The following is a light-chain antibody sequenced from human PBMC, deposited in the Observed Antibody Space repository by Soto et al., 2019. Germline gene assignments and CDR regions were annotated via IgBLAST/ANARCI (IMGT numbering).Light chain of an antibody. CDR3: QQSSITPRS. Sequence: DIRLTQSPPSLSASVGDRVAISCQSSQSISTYLMWYQQKPGKAPNLLIYGASGLQNGVPSRFTGSGSGSEFTLTISGLQPEDSGTYYCQQSSITPRSFGQGPVVDIK. V-gene: IGKV1-39*01. CDR2: GAS. J-gene: IGKJ1*01. CDR1: QSISTY.